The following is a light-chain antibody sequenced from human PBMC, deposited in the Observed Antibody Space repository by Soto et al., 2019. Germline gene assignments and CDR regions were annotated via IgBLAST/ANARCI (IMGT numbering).Light chain of an antibody. Sequence: EIVLTQSPGTLSLSPGERATLSCRASQSVTNNQLAWVRQKPGQAPRLLIWGVSDRATGITARFSGSGSGTDLTITIRRLEPADFVVFYCNQDGSTHTTFGQATKVEIK. J-gene: IGKJ1*01. CDR2: GVS. CDR3: NQDGSTHTT. CDR1: QSVTNNQ. V-gene: IGKV3-20*01.